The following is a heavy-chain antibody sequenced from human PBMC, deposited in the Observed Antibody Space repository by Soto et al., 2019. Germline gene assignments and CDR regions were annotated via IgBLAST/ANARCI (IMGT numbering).Heavy chain of an antibody. CDR2: IWYDGSNK. D-gene: IGHD5-12*01. V-gene: IGHV3-33*01. Sequence: GGSLRLSCAASGFTFSSYGMHWVRQAPGKGLEWVAVIWYDGSNKYYADSVKGRFTISRDNCKNTLYLQMNSLRAEDTAVYYCATGDGYNSLRLDYWGQGTLVTVSS. CDR3: ATGDGYNSLRLDY. J-gene: IGHJ4*02. CDR1: GFTFSSYG.